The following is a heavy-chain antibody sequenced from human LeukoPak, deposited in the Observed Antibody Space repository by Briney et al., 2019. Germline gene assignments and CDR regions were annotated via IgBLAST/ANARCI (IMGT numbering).Heavy chain of an antibody. J-gene: IGHJ4*02. CDR1: GFTFSSYW. Sequence: GGSLRLSCAASGFTFSSYWMHWVRQAPGKGLVWVSRINSDGSSTSYADSVKGRFTISRDNAKNTLYLQMNSLRAEDTAVYYCASGYCSGGSCYRNNYFDYWGQETLVTVSS. V-gene: IGHV3-74*01. D-gene: IGHD2-15*01. CDR2: INSDGSST. CDR3: ASGYCSGGSCYRNNYFDY.